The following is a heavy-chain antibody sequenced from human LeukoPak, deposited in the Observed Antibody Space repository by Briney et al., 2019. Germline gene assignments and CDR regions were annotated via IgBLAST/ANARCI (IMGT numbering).Heavy chain of an antibody. D-gene: IGHD3-22*01. CDR2: IYYSGST. Sequence: SETLSLTCTVSGGSISSYYWSWIRQPPGKGLEWIGYIYYSGSTNYNPSLKSRVTISVDTSKNQFSLKLSSVTAADTAVYYCARGRRAGYYDSSGSSDYWGQGTLVTVSS. V-gene: IGHV4-59*12. CDR3: ARGRRAGYYDSSGSSDY. CDR1: GGSISSYY. J-gene: IGHJ4*02.